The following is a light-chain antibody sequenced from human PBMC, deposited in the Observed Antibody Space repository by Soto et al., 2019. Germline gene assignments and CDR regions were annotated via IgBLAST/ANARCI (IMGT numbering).Light chain of an antibody. CDR3: QQTFSTTIT. V-gene: IGKV1-39*01. CDR1: QTVRTY. J-gene: IGKJ5*01. CDR2: AAS. Sequence: DIQMTQSPSSLFASVGDRVTITCRASQTVRTYLNWYQQRPGKAPTLLIYAASSLQSSVPPRFSGAGSETDFTLTINGLQPEDFATYYCQQTFSTTITFGKGTRLE.